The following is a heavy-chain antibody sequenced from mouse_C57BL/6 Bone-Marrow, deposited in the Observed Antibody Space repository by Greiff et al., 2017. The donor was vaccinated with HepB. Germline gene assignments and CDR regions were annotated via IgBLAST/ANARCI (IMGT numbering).Heavy chain of an antibody. Sequence: EVKLVDSGGGLVQSGRSLRLSCATSGFTFSDFYMEWVRQAPGKGLEWIAASRNKANDYTTDYSASVKGRFIVSRDTSQSILYLQMNAMRAEDTAIYYCARDAYPYAMDYWGQGTSVTVSS. V-gene: IGHV7-1*01. D-gene: IGHD5-5*01. CDR1: GFTFSDFY. J-gene: IGHJ4*01. CDR2: SRNKANDYTT. CDR3: ARDAYPYAMDY.